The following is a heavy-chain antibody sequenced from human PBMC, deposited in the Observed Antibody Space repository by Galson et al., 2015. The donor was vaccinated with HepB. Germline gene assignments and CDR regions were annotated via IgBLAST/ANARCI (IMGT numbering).Heavy chain of an antibody. CDR1: GYTFTSYG. CDR3: AGDILRFLEWDYYCYMDV. CDR2: ISAYNGNT. J-gene: IGHJ6*03. V-gene: IGHV1-18*01. Sequence: SVKVSCKASGYTFTSYGISWVRQAPGQGLEWMGWISAYNGNTNYAQKLQGRVTMTTDTSTSTAYMELRSLRSDDTAVYYCAGDILRFLEWDYYCYMDVWGKGTTVTVSS. D-gene: IGHD3-3*01.